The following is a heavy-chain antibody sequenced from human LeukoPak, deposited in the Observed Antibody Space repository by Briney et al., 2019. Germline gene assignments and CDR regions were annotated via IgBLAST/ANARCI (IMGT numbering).Heavy chain of an antibody. CDR2: INPNSGDT. CDR3: ATTARNPYYYDSSGPNYYYYGMDV. J-gene: IGHJ6*02. CDR1: GYTFTGYH. D-gene: IGHD3-22*01. V-gene: IGHV1-2*06. Sequence: ASVKVSCKASGYTFTGYHMHWVRQAPGQGLEWMGRINPNSGDTNYAQKFQGRVTMTEDTSTDTAYMELSSLRSEDTAVYYCATTARNPYYYDSSGPNYYYYGMDVWGQGTTVTVSS.